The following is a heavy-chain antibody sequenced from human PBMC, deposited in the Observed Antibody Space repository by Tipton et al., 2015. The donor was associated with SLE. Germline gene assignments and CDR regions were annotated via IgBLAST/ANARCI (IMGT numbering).Heavy chain of an antibody. CDR3: AKGGERFHI. CDR2: LNSEGGAT. V-gene: IGHV3-74*01. J-gene: IGHJ3*02. CDR1: GFTFSSYW. Sequence: SLRLSCAASGFTFSSYWMHWVRQAPGKGLVWVSRLNSEGGATSYADSVKGRFTISRDNAKNTLYLQMNSLRVEDTAVYYCAKGGERFHIWGQGTMVTVSS. D-gene: IGHD5-24*01.